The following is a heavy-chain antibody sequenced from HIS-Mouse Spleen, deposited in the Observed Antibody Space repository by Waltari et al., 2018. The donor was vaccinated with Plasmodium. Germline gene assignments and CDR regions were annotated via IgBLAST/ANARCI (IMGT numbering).Heavy chain of an antibody. V-gene: IGHV4-34*01. D-gene: IGHD1-26*01. J-gene: IGHJ4*02. CDR2: INHSGST. CDR1: GGSFSGYY. Sequence: QVQLQQWGAGLLKPSETLSLTCAVYGGSFSGYYWSWIRQPPGKGLEWIGEINHSGSTNYNPSLKSRVTISVDTSKNQFSLKLSAVTAADTAVYYCARGGIVGATIDYWGQGTLVTGSS. CDR3: ARGGIVGATIDY.